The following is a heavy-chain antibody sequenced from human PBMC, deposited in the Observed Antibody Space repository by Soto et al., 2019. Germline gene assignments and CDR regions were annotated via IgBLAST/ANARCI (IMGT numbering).Heavy chain of an antibody. D-gene: IGHD6-13*01. J-gene: IGHJ4*02. Sequence: QVQLVESGGGVVQPGRSLRLSCAASGFTFSSYAMHWVRQAPGKGLEWVAVISYDGSNKYYADSVEGRFTISRDNSKNTLYLQMNSLRAGDTAVYYCASPPTVAAGAVDYWGQGTLVTVSS. CDR3: ASPPTVAAGAVDY. V-gene: IGHV3-30-3*01. CDR2: ISYDGSNK. CDR1: GFTFSSYA.